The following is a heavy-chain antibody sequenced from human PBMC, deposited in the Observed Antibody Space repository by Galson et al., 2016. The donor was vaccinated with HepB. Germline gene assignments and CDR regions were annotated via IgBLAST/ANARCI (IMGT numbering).Heavy chain of an antibody. CDR3: AKDSSSAL. V-gene: IGHV3-11*06. J-gene: IGHJ2*01. D-gene: IGHD6-6*01. Sequence: SLRLSCAASGFSFSDYYMSWVRQAPGKGLEWVSCISDRGAYTNYADSVKGRFTISRDNAKNSLFLQMNSLGAEDTAVYYCAKDSSSALWGRGSLVTVSS. CDR1: GFSFSDYY. CDR2: ISDRGAYT.